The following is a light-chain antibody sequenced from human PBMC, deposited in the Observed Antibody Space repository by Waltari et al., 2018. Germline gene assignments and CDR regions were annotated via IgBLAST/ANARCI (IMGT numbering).Light chain of an antibody. Sequence: DIVMTQSPDPLALSLGERATISCKSSQSVLHASNNRNDVAWYQQRPGQSPKLLISWASTRQSGVPDRFSGSGSAADFTLTITSLQAEDVATYYCQQYYSTPLTFGGGTKVAIK. CDR3: QQYYSTPLT. CDR1: QSVLHASNNRND. J-gene: IGKJ4*01. CDR2: WAS. V-gene: IGKV4-1*01.